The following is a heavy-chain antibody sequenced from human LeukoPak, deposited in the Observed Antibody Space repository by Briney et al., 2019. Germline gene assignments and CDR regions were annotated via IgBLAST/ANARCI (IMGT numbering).Heavy chain of an antibody. J-gene: IGHJ4*02. CDR2: IYSGGST. D-gene: IGHD5-18*01. V-gene: IGHV3-66*01. CDR3: ANVRGYSYGWVDY. CDR1: GFTVSSNY. Sequence: GGSLRLSCAASGFTVSSNYMSWVRQAPGKGLEWVSVIYSGGSTYYADSVKGRFTISRDNSKNTLYLQMNSLRAEDTAVYYCANVRGYSYGWVDYWGQGTLVTVSS.